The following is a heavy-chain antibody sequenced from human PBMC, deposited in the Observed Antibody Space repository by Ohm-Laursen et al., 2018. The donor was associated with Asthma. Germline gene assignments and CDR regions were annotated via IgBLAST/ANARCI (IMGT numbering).Heavy chain of an antibody. J-gene: IGHJ4*02. Sequence: SLRLSCTAFGFTFSSYAMHWVRQAPCKGLEWVAVISYDGSNKYYADSVKGRFTISRDNSKNTLYLQMNSLRAEDTAVYYCARGRDGFDYWGQGTLVTVSS. CDR3: ARGRDGFDY. CDR2: ISYDGSNK. CDR1: GFTFSSYA. V-gene: IGHV3-30-3*01.